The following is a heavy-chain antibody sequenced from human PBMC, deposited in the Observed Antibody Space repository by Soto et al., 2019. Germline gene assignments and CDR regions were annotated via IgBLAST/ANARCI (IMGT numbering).Heavy chain of an antibody. CDR3: AREDILGARSFDY. J-gene: IGHJ4*02. CDR1: GFTFSGYS. D-gene: IGHD1-26*01. CDR2: ISSGSKTI. Sequence: GGSLRLSCAASGFTFSGYSVNWVRQAPGKGLEWVSYISSGSKTIYYADSVKGRFTVSRDNARNSQYLQMNSLRDGDTAVYYCAREDILGARSFDYWGQGTLVTVSS. V-gene: IGHV3-48*02.